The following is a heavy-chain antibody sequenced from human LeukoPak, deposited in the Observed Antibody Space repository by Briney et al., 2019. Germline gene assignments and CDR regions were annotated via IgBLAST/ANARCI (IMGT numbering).Heavy chain of an antibody. CDR2: ILGCGGST. CDR3: ANTASYTYYDILTGYSGGLGAFDI. V-gene: IGHV3-23*01. D-gene: IGHD3-9*01. CDR1: GFTLSSYA. J-gene: IGHJ3*02. Sequence: GGSLRLSCAASGFTLSSYAMSWVRQAPGKGLEWVSAILGCGGSTYYADSVKGRFTISRDNSKNTLYLQMNSLRAEDTAVYYCANTASYTYYDILTGYSGGLGAFDIWGQGTMVTVSS.